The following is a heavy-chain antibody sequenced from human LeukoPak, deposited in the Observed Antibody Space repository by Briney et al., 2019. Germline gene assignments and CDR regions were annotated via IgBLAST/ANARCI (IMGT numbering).Heavy chain of an antibody. CDR1: GFTFSSYA. D-gene: IGHD1-1*01. Sequence: PGRSLRLSCAASGFTFSSYAMHWVRQAPGKGLEWVAVISYDGSNKYYADSVKGRFTISRDNSKNTPYLQMNSLRAEDTAVYYCARAGGRRGDFPSDYWGQGTLVTVSS. CDR3: ARAGGRRGDFPSDY. CDR2: ISYDGSNK. J-gene: IGHJ4*02. V-gene: IGHV3-30-3*01.